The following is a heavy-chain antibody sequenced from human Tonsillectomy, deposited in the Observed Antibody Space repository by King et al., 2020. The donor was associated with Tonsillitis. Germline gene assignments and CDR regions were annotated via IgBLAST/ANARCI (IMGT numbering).Heavy chain of an antibody. CDR2: IKSKTDGGTI. D-gene: IGHD6-13*01. Sequence: VQLVESGGGLIKPGGSLRLSCAASGFTFNNAWMSWVRQAPGKGLEWVGRIKSKTDGGTIDYAAPVKGRFTISRDDSKNTLYLHMNSLKTEDTAVYYCTREQQMVSAWFDPWGQGTLVTVSS. J-gene: IGHJ5*02. CDR1: GFTFNNAW. CDR3: TREQQMVSAWFDP. V-gene: IGHV3-15*01.